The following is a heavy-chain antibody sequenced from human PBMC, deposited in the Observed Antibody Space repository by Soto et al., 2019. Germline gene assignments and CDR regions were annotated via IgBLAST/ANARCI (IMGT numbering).Heavy chain of an antibody. CDR2: IVRRGGTL. Sequence: PGRPLRLSCRASDITFGDSELNWFRQSPGKGLGWGAYIVRRGGTLYYAGSLKCRFTISRDNAKNSLYLQINLRRPEDTDVYYFVKHDPWVGVNNPRGQGTL. CDR1: DITFGDSE. D-gene: IGHD1-26*01. CDR3: VKHDPWVGVNNP. J-gene: IGHJ3*01. V-gene: IGHV3-48*03.